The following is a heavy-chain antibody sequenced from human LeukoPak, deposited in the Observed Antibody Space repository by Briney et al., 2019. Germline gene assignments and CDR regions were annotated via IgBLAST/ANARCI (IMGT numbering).Heavy chain of an antibody. CDR2: ISYDGTNK. Sequence: PGRSLRLSCAASGFTFSDFAMHWVRQAPGKGLEWVALISYDGTNKYYAESVRGRFTISRDNSRSTLYLYMNSLTGADTSVYYCALTTIGVVYYFDYWGQGTLVTVSS. CDR3: ALTTIGVVYYFDY. CDR1: GFTFSDFA. V-gene: IGHV3-30*04. J-gene: IGHJ4*02. D-gene: IGHD1/OR15-1a*01.